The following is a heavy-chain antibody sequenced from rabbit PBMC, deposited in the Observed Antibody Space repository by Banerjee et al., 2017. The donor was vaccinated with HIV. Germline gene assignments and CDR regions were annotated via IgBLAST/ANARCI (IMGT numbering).Heavy chain of an antibody. J-gene: IGHJ4*01. D-gene: IGHD6-1*01. CDR1: GFDFSSGYW. CDR3: ARASYYTYGYAGYAYAPYYFNL. Sequence: EESGGGLVKPEGSLTLTCKASGFDFSSGYWICWVRQAPGKGLEWIACIGTGSRDGNTYYANWVNGRFTISKTSSTTVTLQMTSLTAADTATYFCARASYYTYGYAGYAYAPYYFNLWGPGTLVTVS. V-gene: IGHV1S45*01. CDR2: IGTGSRDGNT.